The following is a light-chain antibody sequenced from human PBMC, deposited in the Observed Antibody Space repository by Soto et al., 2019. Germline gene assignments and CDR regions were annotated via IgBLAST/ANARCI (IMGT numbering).Light chain of an antibody. CDR1: QSLLRSDGSSY. J-gene: IGKJ1*01. Sequence: DIVVTQSPLSLPVTPGESASISCRSSQSLLRSDGSSYLDWYLQKPGQSPQLLIFLCSTRASGVPDRFSGSGLGTEFTLKISRVEAEDIGVYYCMQGLKSLPTFCQGTKVEIK. V-gene: IGKV2-28*01. CDR3: MQGLKSLPT. CDR2: LCS.